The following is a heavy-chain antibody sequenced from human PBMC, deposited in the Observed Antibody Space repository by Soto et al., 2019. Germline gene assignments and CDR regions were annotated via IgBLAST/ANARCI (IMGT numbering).Heavy chain of an antibody. CDR3: ARVLKSSGWDNDVFDI. Sequence: GGSLRLSCAASGFTFSSYWMHWVRQAPGKGLVWVSRIDTYGSATRYADSVKGRFTISRDNAKNTLYLQMNTLRAEDTAVYYCARVLKSSGWDNDVFDIWGQGTLVTVSS. D-gene: IGHD6-19*01. J-gene: IGHJ3*02. V-gene: IGHV3-74*01. CDR1: GFTFSSYW. CDR2: IDTYGSAT.